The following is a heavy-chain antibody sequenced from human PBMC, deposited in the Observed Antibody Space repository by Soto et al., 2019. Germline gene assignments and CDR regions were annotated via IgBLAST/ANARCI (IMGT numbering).Heavy chain of an antibody. D-gene: IGHD5-18*01. J-gene: IGHJ6*02. V-gene: IGHV1-69*01. CDR1: GGTFSSYA. Sequence: QVQLVQSGAEVKKPGSSVKVSCKASGGTFSSYAISWVRQAPGQGLEWMGGIIPIFGTANYAQKFQGRVTITADESTSTAYMERSSLRSEDTAVYYCARARGYSYGYSYYYYGMDVWGQGTTVTVSS. CDR3: ARARGYSYGYSYYYYGMDV. CDR2: IIPIFGTA.